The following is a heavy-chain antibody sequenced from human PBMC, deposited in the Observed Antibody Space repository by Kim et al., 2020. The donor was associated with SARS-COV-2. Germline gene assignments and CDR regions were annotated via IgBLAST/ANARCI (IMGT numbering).Heavy chain of an antibody. V-gene: IGHV4-59*13. Sequence: SETLSLTCTVSGGSISSYYWSWIRQPPGKGLEWIGYIYYSGSTNYNPSLKSRVTISVDTSKNQFSLKLSSVTAADTAVYYCARESGGWLQQPDYWGQGTLVTVSS. CDR1: GGSISSYY. D-gene: IGHD3-16*01. CDR2: IYYSGST. J-gene: IGHJ4*02. CDR3: ARESGGWLQQPDY.